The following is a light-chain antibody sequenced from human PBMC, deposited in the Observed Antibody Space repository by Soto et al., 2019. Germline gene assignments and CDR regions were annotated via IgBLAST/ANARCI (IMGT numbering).Light chain of an antibody. V-gene: IGLV1-51*01. Sequence: QSVLTQPPSVSAAPGQKVTISCSGSSSIIGNNYVSWYHQFPGTAPKLLIYDNDKRPSGIPDRFSGSKSGTSATLGITGLQTGDEADYYCGTWDSSLSAWVFGGGTKLTVL. CDR2: DND. CDR3: GTWDSSLSAWV. CDR1: SSIIGNNY. J-gene: IGLJ2*01.